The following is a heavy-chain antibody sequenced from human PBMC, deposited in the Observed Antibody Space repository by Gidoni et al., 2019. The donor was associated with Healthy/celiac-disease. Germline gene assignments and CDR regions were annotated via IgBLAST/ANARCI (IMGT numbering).Heavy chain of an antibody. CDR2: INPSGCST. Sequence: QVQLVQSGAEVKKPGASVKVSCKASGYTFTSYYMHWVRQAPGKGLEWMGIINPSGCSTSYAQKFQGRVTMTRDTSTSTVYMELSSLRSEDTAVYYCARGLVNYDFWSGLWPYGMDVWGQGTTVTVSS. V-gene: IGHV1-46*01. CDR1: GYTFTSYY. D-gene: IGHD3-3*01. CDR3: ARGLVNYDFWSGLWPYGMDV. J-gene: IGHJ6*02.